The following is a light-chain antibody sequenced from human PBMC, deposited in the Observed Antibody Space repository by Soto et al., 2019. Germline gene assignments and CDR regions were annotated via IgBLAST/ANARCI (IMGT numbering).Light chain of an antibody. Sequence: DIQMTQSPSTLSASVGDRATITCRASQSASSWLAWHQQKPGKAPKLLIYKASTLESGVPSRFSGSGSGTEFTLTITSLQPDDFATYYCQQYNSYPWTFGQGTKVDIK. J-gene: IGKJ1*01. CDR1: QSASSW. CDR3: QQYNSYPWT. V-gene: IGKV1-5*03. CDR2: KAS.